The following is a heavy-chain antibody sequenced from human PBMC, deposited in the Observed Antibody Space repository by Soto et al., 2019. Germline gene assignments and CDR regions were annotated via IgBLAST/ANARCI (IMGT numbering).Heavy chain of an antibody. D-gene: IGHD3-22*01. J-gene: IGHJ4*02. CDR2: ISGSGSTV. Sequence: GGSLRLSCVASGFTFSDYYMSWIRQAPGKGLDWLSYISGSGSTVFYADSVKGRFTIARDNAKNSLYLQMNSLRAEDTAVYYCAREAPYYRESSGYTDKWGQGPMVTV. CDR1: GFTFSDYY. CDR3: AREAPYYRESSGYTDK. V-gene: IGHV3-11*01.